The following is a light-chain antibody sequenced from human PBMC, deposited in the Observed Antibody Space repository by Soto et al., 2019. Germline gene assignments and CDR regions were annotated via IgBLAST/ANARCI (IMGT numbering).Light chain of an antibody. CDR1: SSNIGGNA. CDR3: AAWDDSLSGYV. CDR2: SNN. V-gene: IGLV1-44*01. Sequence: QPVLTQPPSASGTPGQRVTISCSGSSSNIGGNAVNWYQQLPGTTPKLLIYSNNQRPSGVPDRFSGSKSGTSASLAISGLQSEDEADYYCAAWDDSLSGYVFGTGTKLTVL. J-gene: IGLJ1*01.